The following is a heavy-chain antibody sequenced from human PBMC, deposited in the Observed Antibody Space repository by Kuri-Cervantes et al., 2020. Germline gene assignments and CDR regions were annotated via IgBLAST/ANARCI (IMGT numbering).Heavy chain of an antibody. Sequence: SETLSLTCTVSGGSISSSSYYWGWIRQPPGKGLEWIGSIYYSGSTYYNPSLKSRVTISADTSKNQFSLKLSSVTAADTAVYYCARDISSGWYGWFDPWGQGTLVTVSS. D-gene: IGHD6-19*01. V-gene: IGHV4-39*07. J-gene: IGHJ5*02. CDR1: GGSISSSSYY. CDR2: IYYSGST. CDR3: ARDISSGWYGWFDP.